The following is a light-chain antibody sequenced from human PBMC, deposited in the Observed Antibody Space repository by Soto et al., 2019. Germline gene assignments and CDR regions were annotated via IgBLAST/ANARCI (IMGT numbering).Light chain of an antibody. CDR1: GNDVGAYNY. CDR3: CSYAGGYTYL. V-gene: IGLV2-11*01. J-gene: IGLJ1*01. Sequence: QSALTHPRSVSGSAGLSGTISCSGTGNDVGAYNYVSWYQQHPGRPPKLMIYDVARWPSGVPDRFSGSKSGNTASLTISGLQAEDEADYFCCSYAGGYTYLFGTGTKVTVL. CDR2: DVA.